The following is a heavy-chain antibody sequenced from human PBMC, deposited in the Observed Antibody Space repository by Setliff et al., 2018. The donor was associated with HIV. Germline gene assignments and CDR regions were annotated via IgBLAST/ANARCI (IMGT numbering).Heavy chain of an antibody. V-gene: IGHV1-18*01. D-gene: IGHD4-4*01. CDR3: ARVGLSAVPFPTVY. CDR2: ISAYDGDT. CDR1: NYTFTNYA. Sequence: ASVKVSCKASNYTFTNYAITWVRQAPGQRPEWMGWISAYDGDTKYAQKFHNRLSMTADTSTTTAYMDLRGLTSDDTGVYYCARVGLSAVPFPTVYWGQGALVTVSS. J-gene: IGHJ4*02.